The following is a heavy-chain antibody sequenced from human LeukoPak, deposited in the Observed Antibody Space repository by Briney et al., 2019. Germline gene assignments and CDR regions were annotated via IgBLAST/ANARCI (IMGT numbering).Heavy chain of an antibody. J-gene: IGHJ4*02. CDR2: ISSSSSYI. V-gene: IGHV3-21*01. CDR3: ARAHRNRITMVRGVNFDY. CDR1: GFTFSSYS. D-gene: IGHD3-10*01. Sequence: AGGSLRLSCAASGFTFSSYSMNWVRQAPGKGLEWVSSISSSSSYIYYADSVKGRFTISRDNAKNSLYLQMNSLRAEDTAVYYRARAHRNRITMVRGVNFDYWGQGTLVTVSS.